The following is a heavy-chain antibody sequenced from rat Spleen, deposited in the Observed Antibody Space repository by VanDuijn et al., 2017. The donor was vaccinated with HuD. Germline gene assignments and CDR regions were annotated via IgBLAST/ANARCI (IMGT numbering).Heavy chain of an antibody. CDR3: ARSDGTHYYHPFAN. CDR1: GYSITSSFR. D-gene: IGHD1-12*02. Sequence: EVQLQESGPGLVKPSQSLSLTCSVIGYSITSSFRWNWIRKLPGNKLEWMGYINSAGSTVYNPSPKSRISITRDTSKNQFVLQVNSLTSEDTATYYCARSDGTHYYHPFANWGQGTLVTVSS. J-gene: IGHJ3*01. CDR2: INSAGST. V-gene: IGHV3-3*01.